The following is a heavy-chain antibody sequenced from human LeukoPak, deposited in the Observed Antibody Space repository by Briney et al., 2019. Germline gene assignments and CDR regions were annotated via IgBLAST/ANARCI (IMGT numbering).Heavy chain of an antibody. CDR3: AREPSLVYGMDF. J-gene: IGHJ6*02. CDR1: GFTVSSDY. CDR2: IYTGGST. Sequence: GGSLRLSCAASGFTVSSDYLSWVRQAPGKGLEWVSVIYTGGSTYYADSVKGRFTISRDNPRNTLYLQMNSLRAEDTAVYYCAREPSLVYGMDFWGQGTAVTVSS. V-gene: IGHV3-66*01.